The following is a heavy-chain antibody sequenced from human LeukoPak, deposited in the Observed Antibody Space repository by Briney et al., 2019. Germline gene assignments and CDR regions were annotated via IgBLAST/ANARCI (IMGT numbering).Heavy chain of an antibody. Sequence: GGSLRLSCAASGFTFSNAWMSWVRQAPGKGLEWVGRIKSKTDGGTTDYAAPVKGRFTISRDDSKNTLYLQMNSLKTEDTAVYYCTTEFDVVVPAVSFDYWGQGTLVTVSS. CDR3: TTEFDVVVPAVSFDY. V-gene: IGHV3-15*01. CDR2: IKSKTDGGTT. CDR1: GFTFSNAW. D-gene: IGHD2-2*01. J-gene: IGHJ4*02.